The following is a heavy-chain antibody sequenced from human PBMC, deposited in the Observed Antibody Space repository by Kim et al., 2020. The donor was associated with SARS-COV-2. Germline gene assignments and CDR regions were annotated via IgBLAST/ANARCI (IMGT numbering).Heavy chain of an antibody. CDR3: ASTPLERITMIVVVHWFDP. CDR2: IYYSGST. J-gene: IGHJ5*02. D-gene: IGHD3-22*01. Sequence: SETLSLTCTVSGCSISSSSYYWGCIRQPPGKGLEWIGSIYYSGSTYYNPSIKSLVTISGDTSKNQFSLKMSSVTAADTAVYYCASTPLERITMIVVVHWFDPWGPGTLVTVSS. V-gene: IGHV4-39*01. CDR1: GCSISSSSYY.